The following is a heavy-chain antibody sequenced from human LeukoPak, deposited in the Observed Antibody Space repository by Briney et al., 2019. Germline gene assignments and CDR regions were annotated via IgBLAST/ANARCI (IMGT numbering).Heavy chain of an antibody. CDR2: IIPIFGTA. D-gene: IGHD3-16*01. CDR1: GGTFSSYA. J-gene: IGHJ4*02. CDR3: AGGPLNMGGMLDFDY. Sequence: SVKVSCKASGGTFSSYAISWVRQAPGQGLEWMGGIIPIFGTANYAQKFQGRVTITTDESTSTAYMELSSLRSEDTAVYYCAGGPLNMGGMLDFDYWGQGTLVTVSS. V-gene: IGHV1-69*05.